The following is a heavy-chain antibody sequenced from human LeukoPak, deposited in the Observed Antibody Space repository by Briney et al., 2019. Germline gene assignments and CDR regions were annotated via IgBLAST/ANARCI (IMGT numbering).Heavy chain of an antibody. Sequence: GYIYYSGSTYYNPSLKSRVTISVDTSKNQFSLKLSSVTAADTAVYYCARLPLYYDSSGYQDWGQGTLVTVSS. CDR2: IYYSGST. J-gene: IGHJ4*02. D-gene: IGHD3-22*01. CDR3: ARLPLYYDSSGYQD. V-gene: IGHV4-59*08.